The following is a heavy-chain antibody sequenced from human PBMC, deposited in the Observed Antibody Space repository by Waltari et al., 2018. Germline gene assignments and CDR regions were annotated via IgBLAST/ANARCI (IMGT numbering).Heavy chain of an antibody. CDR3: ARDRGITIFGVIGGKPYGMDV. CDR2: ISSSGSTI. Sequence: EVQLVESGGGLVQPGGSLRLSCAASGFTFSSSEMNWVRQAPGKGLEWVSYISSSGSTIYYADSVKGRFTISRDNAKNSLYLQMNSLRAEDTAVYYCARDRGITIFGVIGGKPYGMDVWGQGTTVTVSS. J-gene: IGHJ6*02. D-gene: IGHD3-3*01. CDR1: GFTFSSSE. V-gene: IGHV3-48*03.